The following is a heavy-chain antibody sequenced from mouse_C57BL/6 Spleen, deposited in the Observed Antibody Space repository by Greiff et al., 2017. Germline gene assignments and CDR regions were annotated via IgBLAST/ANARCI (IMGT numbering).Heavy chain of an antibody. D-gene: IGHD2-12*01. CDR3: FYDGAMDY. CDR1: GFTFSDYG. CDR2: ISSGSSTI. J-gene: IGHJ4*01. V-gene: IGHV5-17*01. Sequence: EVQLVESGGGLVKPGGSLKLSCAASGFTFSDYGMHRVRQAPEKGLEWVAYISSGSSTIYYAETVKGRFTNSRDKAKNTLFLQMPSLRSEDTAMSYCFYDGAMDYWGQGTSVTVSS.